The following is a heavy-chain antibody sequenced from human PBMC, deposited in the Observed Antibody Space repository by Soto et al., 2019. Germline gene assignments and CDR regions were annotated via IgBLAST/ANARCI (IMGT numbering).Heavy chain of an antibody. CDR2: VYYGGST. Sequence: PSETLSLTCTVSGGSISSSSYYWGWIRQPPGKGLEWIGNVYYGGSTYYNPSLKSRVTISVETSKSQFSLKLSSVTAADTAVYYCAGVFYYHSSGYYFYQYTMDVWGQGTTDTVSS. D-gene: IGHD3-22*01. V-gene: IGHV4-39*01. CDR1: GGSISSSSYY. CDR3: AGVFYYHSSGYYFYQYTMDV. J-gene: IGHJ6*01.